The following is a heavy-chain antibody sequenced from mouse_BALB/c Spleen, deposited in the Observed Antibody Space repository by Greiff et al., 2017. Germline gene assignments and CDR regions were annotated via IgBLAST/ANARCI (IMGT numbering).Heavy chain of an antibody. Sequence: DVKLQESGPSLVKPSQTLSLTCSVTGDSITSGYWNWIRKFPGNKLEYMGYISYSGSTYYNPSLKSRISITRDTSKNQYYLQLNSVTTEDTATYYCARYDYEDWYFDVWGAGTTVTVSS. CDR1: GDSITSGY. D-gene: IGHD2-4*01. CDR2: ISYSGST. J-gene: IGHJ1*01. CDR3: ARYDYEDWYFDV. V-gene: IGHV3-8*02.